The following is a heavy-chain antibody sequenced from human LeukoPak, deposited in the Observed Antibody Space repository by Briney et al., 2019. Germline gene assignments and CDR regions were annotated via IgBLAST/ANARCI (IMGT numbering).Heavy chain of an antibody. CDR1: GFDFGSDG. V-gene: IGHV3-7*01. Sequence: GGSLRLSCAASGFDFGSDGMSRVRQAPGKGLEWVANIKQDGSEKYYVDSVKGRFTISRDNAKNSLYLQMNSLRAEDTAVYYCARVLELVFDYWGQGTLVTVSS. J-gene: IGHJ4*02. D-gene: IGHD3-3*01. CDR3: ARVLELVFDY. CDR2: IKQDGSEK.